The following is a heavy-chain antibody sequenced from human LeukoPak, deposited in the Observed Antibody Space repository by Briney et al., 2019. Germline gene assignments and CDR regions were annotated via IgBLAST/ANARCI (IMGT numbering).Heavy chain of an antibody. CDR2: IRYDGSTK. CDR1: GFGFSGYG. J-gene: IGHJ4*02. Sequence: GGSLRLSCAASGFGFSGYGMHWVRQTPGKGLEWVAFIRYDGSTKDYADSVRGRFTISRDNSKNTLYLQMNSLRGEDTAVYYCAKDIDYYGSGKDYWGQGTLVTVSS. CDR3: AKDIDYYGSGKDY. D-gene: IGHD3-10*01. V-gene: IGHV3-30*02.